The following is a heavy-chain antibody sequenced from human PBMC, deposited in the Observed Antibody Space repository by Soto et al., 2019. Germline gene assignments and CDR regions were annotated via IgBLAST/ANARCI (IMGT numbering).Heavy chain of an antibody. J-gene: IGHJ4*02. D-gene: IGHD5-12*01. CDR3: ASSSREDIGFDY. V-gene: IGHV4-39*01. CDR1: GGSISSSSYY. CDR2: IYYSGST. Sequence: QLQLQESGPGLVKPSETLSLTCTVSGGSISSSSYYWGWIRQPPGKGLEWIGSIYYSGSTYYNPSLKSRVTISVDTSKNQFSLKLSSVTAAVTAVYYCASSSREDIGFDYWGQGTLVTVSS.